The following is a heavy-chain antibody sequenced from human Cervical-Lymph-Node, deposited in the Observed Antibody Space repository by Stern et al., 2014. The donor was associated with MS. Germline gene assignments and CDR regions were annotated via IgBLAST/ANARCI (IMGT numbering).Heavy chain of an antibody. Sequence: QVQLVQSGTEVKKPGASVKVSCKASGYIFKTYGISWMRQAPGQGLEWVGWISANNGDTNSAQKFQGRVTLTTDTSTTTAYMELRSLRSDDTAVYYCARDRDRSLDYWGQGTLVTVSS. CDR3: ARDRDRSLDY. CDR1: GYIFKTYG. J-gene: IGHJ4*02. CDR2: ISANNGDT. V-gene: IGHV1-18*01.